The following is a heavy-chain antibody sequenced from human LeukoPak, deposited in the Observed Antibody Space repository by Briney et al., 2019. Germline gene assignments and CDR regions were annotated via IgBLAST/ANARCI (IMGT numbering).Heavy chain of an antibody. CDR3: ARTGDSGSHNFDY. CDR1: GGSFSGYY. Sequence: SETLSLTCAVYGGSFSGYYWSWIRQPPGKGLEWIGEINHSGSTNYNPSLKSRVTISVDTSKNQFPLKLSSVTAADTAVYYCARTGDSGSHNFDYWGQGTLVTVSS. J-gene: IGHJ4*02. V-gene: IGHV4-34*01. D-gene: IGHD1-26*01. CDR2: INHSGST.